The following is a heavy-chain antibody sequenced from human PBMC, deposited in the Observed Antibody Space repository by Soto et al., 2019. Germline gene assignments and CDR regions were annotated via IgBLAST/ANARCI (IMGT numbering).Heavy chain of an antibody. CDR2: INPSRGGT. CDR1: ADTFTSYY. V-gene: IGHV1-46*03. D-gene: IGHD6-13*01. Sequence: ASVKVSCKASADTFTSYYVHWVRQAPGQGPEWMGMINPSRGGTDYAQKFQGRVTMTRDTSTTTVYMELSSLRSEDTAIYYCTRSIITTAGTDAFDLWGQGTLVTVS. J-gene: IGHJ3*01. CDR3: TRSIITTAGTDAFDL.